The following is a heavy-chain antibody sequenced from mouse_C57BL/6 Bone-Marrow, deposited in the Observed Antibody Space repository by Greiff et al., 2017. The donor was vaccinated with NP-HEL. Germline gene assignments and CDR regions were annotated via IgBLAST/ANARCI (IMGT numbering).Heavy chain of an antibody. CDR3: ARRDYGRYYFDY. CDR1: GYTFTDYY. CDR2: INPYNGGT. V-gene: IGHV1-19*01. D-gene: IGHD1-1*01. Sequence: EVQLQQSGPVLVKPGASVKMSCKASGYTFTDYYMNWVKQSHGKSLEWIGVINPYNGGTSYNQKFKGKATLTVDKSSSTAYMELNSLTSEDSAVYYCARRDYGRYYFDYWGQGTTLTVSS. J-gene: IGHJ2*01.